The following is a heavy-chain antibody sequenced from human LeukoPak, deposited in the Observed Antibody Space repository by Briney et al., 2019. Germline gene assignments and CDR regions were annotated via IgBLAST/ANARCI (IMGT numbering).Heavy chain of an antibody. V-gene: IGHV1-2*06. J-gene: IGHJ4*02. D-gene: IGHD2-15*01. CDR3: AREERYCSGGSCYLDY. CDR1: GYTFTGYY. CDR2: INPNSGGT. Sequence: GASVKVSCKASGYTFTGYYMHWVRQAPGQGLEWMGRINPNSGGTNYAQKFQGRVTMTRDTSISTAYMELSRLRSDDTAVYYCAREERYCSGGSCYLDYWGQGTLVTVSS.